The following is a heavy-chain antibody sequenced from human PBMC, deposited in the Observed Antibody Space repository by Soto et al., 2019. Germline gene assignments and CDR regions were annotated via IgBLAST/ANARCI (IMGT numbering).Heavy chain of an antibody. J-gene: IGHJ4*02. CDR1: GITFGSRA. CDR3: ARDFGHGYYLDY. V-gene: IGHV3-48*02. CDR2: ITDSSDTV. D-gene: IGHD3-3*01. Sequence: PGGSLRLSCVASGITFGSRAMSWVRQAPGKGLEWVSYITDSSDTVHYADSVRGRFTISRDNAESSLYLQMNSLRDEDTAVYFCARDFGHGYYLDYWGRGTLVTVSS.